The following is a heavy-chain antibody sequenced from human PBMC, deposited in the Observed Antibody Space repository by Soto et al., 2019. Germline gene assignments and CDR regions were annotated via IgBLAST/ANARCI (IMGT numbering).Heavy chain of an antibody. D-gene: IGHD3-10*01. CDR2: ISAYNGNT. Sequence: QVQLVQSGAEVKKPGASVKVSCKASGYTFTNYGITWVRQAPGQGLEWMGWISAYNGNTNYAQKLQGRVTMTTDTSTTTAYMELRSLRSDDTAVYYCASSYYGAGTPYYHGMDVWGQGTTVTVSS. CDR1: GYTFTNYG. CDR3: ASSYYGAGTPYYHGMDV. V-gene: IGHV1-18*01. J-gene: IGHJ6*02.